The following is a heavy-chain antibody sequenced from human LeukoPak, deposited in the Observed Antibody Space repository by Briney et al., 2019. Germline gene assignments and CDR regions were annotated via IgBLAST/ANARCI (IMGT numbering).Heavy chain of an antibody. J-gene: IGHJ4*02. Sequence: PSETLSLTCTVSSGSISGYYWSWIRQPPGKGLEWIGCIYYSGSTNYNPSLKTRVTMSVDTSKDQFSLKLSSVTAADTAVYYCARGNWGYFDYWGQGTLVTVSS. CDR2: IYYSGST. CDR1: SGSISGYY. CDR3: ARGNWGYFDY. D-gene: IGHD7-27*01. V-gene: IGHV4-59*08.